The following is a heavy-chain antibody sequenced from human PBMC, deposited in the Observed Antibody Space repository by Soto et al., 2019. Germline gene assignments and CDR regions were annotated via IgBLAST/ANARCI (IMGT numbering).Heavy chain of an antibody. D-gene: IGHD2-2*01. CDR2: IYNSGST. J-gene: IGHJ6*03. CDR3: SRTFVSDMVVVPAAKDYMDV. V-gene: IGHV4-31*08. Sequence: SETLSLTCTVSGGSISSGGYYWSWIRQHPGKSLEWIGYIYNSGSTYYNQSLKNQDTTSVDTSKNQISLKLSTVTAAEKAKNIFSRTFVSDMVVVPAAKDYMDVWGKGTTVTVSS. CDR1: GGSISSGGYY.